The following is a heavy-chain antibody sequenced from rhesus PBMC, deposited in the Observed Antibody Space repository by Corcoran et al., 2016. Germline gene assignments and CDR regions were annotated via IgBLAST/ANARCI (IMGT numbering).Heavy chain of an antibody. CDR1: GFTFSSYG. V-gene: IGHV3S5*01. Sequence: EVQLVETGGGLVQPGGSLRLSCAASGFTFSSYGMSWVRQAPGKGLGWVSGISYTGGSTYYAESGKVRFTISRDNSKNTLSMQMNSLRAEDTAVYYCAKATPWAAATYGLDSWGQGVVVTVSS. CDR2: ISYTGGST. J-gene: IGHJ6*01. CDR3: AKATPWAAATYGLDS. D-gene: IGHD6-43*01.